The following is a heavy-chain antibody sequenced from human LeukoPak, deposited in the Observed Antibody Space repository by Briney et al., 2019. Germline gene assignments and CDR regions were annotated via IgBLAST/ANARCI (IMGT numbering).Heavy chain of an antibody. CDR2: IYYTGST. D-gene: IGHD6-19*01. J-gene: IGHJ4*02. CDR3: ARYGYSSGWYYFDY. V-gene: IGHV4-59*01. CDR1: GGSISSYY. Sequence: SETLSLTCTVSGGSISSYYWSWIRQPPGKGLEWIGYIYYTGSTNYNPSLKSRVTISVDTSKNQFSLKLSSVTAADTAVYYCARYGYSSGWYYFDYWGQGTLVTVSS.